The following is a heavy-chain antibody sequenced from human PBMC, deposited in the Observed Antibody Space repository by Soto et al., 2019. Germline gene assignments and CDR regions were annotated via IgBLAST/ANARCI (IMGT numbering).Heavy chain of an antibody. CDR3: ARTFDYYGMDV. CDR1: GYSIGSGYY. J-gene: IGHJ6*02. CDR2: IYHAGSV. Sequence: PSETLSLTCAVSGYSIGSGYYWAWIRQSPGKGLEWIGSIYHAGSVYYNPSLNGRVALSMDTSKNHFSLKLISVTAADTAVYYCARTFDYYGMDVWGQGTTVTVSS. V-gene: IGHV4-38-2*01.